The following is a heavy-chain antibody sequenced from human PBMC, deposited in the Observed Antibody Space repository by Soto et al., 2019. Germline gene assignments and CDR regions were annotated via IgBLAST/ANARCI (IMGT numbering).Heavy chain of an antibody. D-gene: IGHD2-15*01. V-gene: IGHV1-3*01. Sequence: AASVKVSCKASGYTFTSYAMHWVRQAPGQRLEWMGRINPGHGNTKYAQKFQGRVTITADKSTSTAYMELSSLRSEDTAVYYCAGYCSGGSCYVNYWGQGTLVTV. CDR3: AGYCSGGSCYVNY. CDR2: INPGHGNT. CDR1: GYTFTSYA. J-gene: IGHJ4*02.